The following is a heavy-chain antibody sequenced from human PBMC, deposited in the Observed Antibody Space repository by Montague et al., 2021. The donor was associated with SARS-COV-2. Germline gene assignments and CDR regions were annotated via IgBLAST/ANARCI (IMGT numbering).Heavy chain of an antibody. CDR3: ARVLSHRAIFGVVIINGMDV. Sequence: TLSLTCTVSGGSISSGGYYWSWIRQHPGKGLEWIGYIYYSGSTYYNPSLKSRVTIPVDTSKNQFSLKLSSVTAADTAVYYCARVLSHRAIFGVVIINGMDVWGQGTTVTVSS. CDR2: IYYSGST. CDR1: GGSISSGGYY. V-gene: IGHV4-31*03. J-gene: IGHJ6*02. D-gene: IGHD3-3*01.